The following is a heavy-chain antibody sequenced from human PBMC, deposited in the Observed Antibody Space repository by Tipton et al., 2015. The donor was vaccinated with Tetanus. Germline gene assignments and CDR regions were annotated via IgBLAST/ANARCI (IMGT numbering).Heavy chain of an antibody. CDR1: GGGFSKFA. V-gene: IGHV1-69*18. D-gene: IGHD3-10*01. Sequence: QVQLVQSGPEVKKPGSSVKVSCKASGGGFSKFAISWLRQAPGQGVELMGTIIPALSTTTYEQKFRGRITITADGSTSTAYMELSSLTSDDTAVYYCARGKDYTGSGSYWYFDLWGRGTLVTVSS. CDR3: ARGKDYTGSGSYWYFDL. J-gene: IGHJ2*01. CDR2: IIPALSTT.